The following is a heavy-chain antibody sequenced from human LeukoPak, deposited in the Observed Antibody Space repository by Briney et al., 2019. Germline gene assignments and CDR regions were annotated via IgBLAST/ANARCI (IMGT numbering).Heavy chain of an antibody. D-gene: IGHD6-13*01. Sequence: SETLSLTCSVSAGSISSYYWTWIRQPPGKGLEWIGYIYYSGGTNYNPSLKSRVTISVDTSKNQFSLKLSSVTAADTAVYYCARRAAAVGTYYMDVWGKGTTVTVSS. CDR3: ARRAAAVGTYYMDV. J-gene: IGHJ6*03. CDR1: AGSISSYY. V-gene: IGHV4-59*01. CDR2: IYYSGGT.